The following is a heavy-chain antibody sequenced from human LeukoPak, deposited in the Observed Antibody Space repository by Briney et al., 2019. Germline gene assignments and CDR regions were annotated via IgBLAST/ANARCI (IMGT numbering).Heavy chain of an antibody. V-gene: IGHV4-59*01. Sequence: SETLSLTCTVSGGSISSYYWSWIRQPPGKGLEWIGYIYYSGSTNYNPSLKSRVTISVDTSKNQFSLKLSSVTAADTAVYYCARARGGLYYYYYMDAWGKGTTVTVSS. D-gene: IGHD3-10*01. CDR1: GGSISSYY. J-gene: IGHJ6*03. CDR3: ARARGGLYYYYYMDA. CDR2: IYYSGST.